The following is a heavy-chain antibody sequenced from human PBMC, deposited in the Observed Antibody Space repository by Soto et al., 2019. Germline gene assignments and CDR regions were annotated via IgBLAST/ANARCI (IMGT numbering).Heavy chain of an antibody. Sequence: SVKVSCKASGGTFSSYAISWVRQAPGQGLEWMGGIIPIFGTANYAQKFQGRVTITADESTSTAYMELSSLRSEDTAVYYCAFGIAAADYYYYYGMDVWGQGTKVTVYS. CDR3: AFGIAAADYYYYYGMDV. D-gene: IGHD6-13*01. V-gene: IGHV1-69*13. CDR1: GGTFSSYA. J-gene: IGHJ6*02. CDR2: IIPIFGTA.